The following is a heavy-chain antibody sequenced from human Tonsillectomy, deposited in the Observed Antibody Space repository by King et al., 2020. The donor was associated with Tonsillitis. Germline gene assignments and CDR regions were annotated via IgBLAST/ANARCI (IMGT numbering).Heavy chain of an antibody. V-gene: IGHV1-24*01. CDR1: GYTLTELS. CDR2: FDPEDGET. CDR3: ATGGDFQYWYFDL. J-gene: IGHJ2*01. D-gene: IGHD4-17*01. Sequence: DQLVQSGAEVKKPGASVKVSCKVSGYTLTELSMHWVRQAPGKGLEWMGGFDPEDGETIYAQKFQGRVSMTEDTSTDTAYMELSSLRSVDTAVYYCATGGDFQYWYFDLWGRGTLVTVSS.